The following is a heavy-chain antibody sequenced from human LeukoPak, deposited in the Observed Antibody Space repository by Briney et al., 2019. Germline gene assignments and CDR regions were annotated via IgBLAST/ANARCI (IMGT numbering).Heavy chain of an antibody. CDR3: ARSKWSAYCGGDCYTVYFDY. J-gene: IGHJ4*02. CDR2: IYYSGRT. Sequence: SQTLSLTCTVSGCSISSGGYYWRWIRQHPGKGLEWLGYIYYSGRTYYNRSLTSRVSISVDTSKNHFSLKLSSVTAADTAVYYCARSKWSAYCGGDCYTVYFDYWGQGTLVTVSS. V-gene: IGHV4-31*03. CDR1: GCSISSGGYY. D-gene: IGHD2-21*02.